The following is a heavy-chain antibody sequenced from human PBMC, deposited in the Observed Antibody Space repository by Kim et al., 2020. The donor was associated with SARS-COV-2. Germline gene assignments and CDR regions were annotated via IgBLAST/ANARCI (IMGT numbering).Heavy chain of an antibody. J-gene: IGHJ6*02. D-gene: IGHD3-10*01. CDR2: IIPIFGTA. Sequence: SVKVSCKASGGTFSSYAISWVRQAPGQGLEWMGGIIPIFGTANYAQKFQGRVTITADESTSTAYMELSSLRSEDTAVYYCARDRSRSGSYIYYGMDVWGQGTTVTVSS. V-gene: IGHV1-69*13. CDR1: GGTFSSYA. CDR3: ARDRSRSGSYIYYGMDV.